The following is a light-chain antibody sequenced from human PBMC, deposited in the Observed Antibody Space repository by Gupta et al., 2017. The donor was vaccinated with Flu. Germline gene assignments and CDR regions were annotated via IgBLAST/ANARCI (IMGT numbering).Light chain of an antibody. J-gene: IGKJ4*01. V-gene: IGKV3-11*01. Sequence: EIVSTQSPATLSLSPGERSRLSCRASQSVSSYLAWYQQKPGQAPRLLIYHASNSVSGMPDKLSDRGFGTEFTRTIRGPEIKDCAVYSSQHRSNSNTFGGGTRVEIK. CDR3: QHRSNSNT. CDR2: HAS. CDR1: QSVSSY.